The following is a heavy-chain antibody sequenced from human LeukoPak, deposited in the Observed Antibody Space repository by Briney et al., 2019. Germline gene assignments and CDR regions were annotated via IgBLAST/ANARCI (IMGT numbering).Heavy chain of an antibody. V-gene: IGHV4-59*08. CDR1: GGSFSGYY. Sequence: SETLSLTCAVYGGSFSGYYWSWIRQPPGKGLEWIGYIYYSGSTNYNPSLKSRVTISVDTSKNQFSLKLSSVTAADTAVYYCARQQWDTHPCFDYWGQGTLVTVSS. CDR3: ARQQWDTHPCFDY. D-gene: IGHD5-18*01. CDR2: IYYSGST. J-gene: IGHJ4*02.